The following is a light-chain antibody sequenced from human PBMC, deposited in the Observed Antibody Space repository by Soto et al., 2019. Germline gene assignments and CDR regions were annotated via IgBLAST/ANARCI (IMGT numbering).Light chain of an antibody. CDR1: QSVSKW. CDR2: DVS. J-gene: IGKJ2*01. CDR3: RQYHAYPYT. V-gene: IGKV1-5*01. Sequence: DIQMTQAPSTLSPSVGASLTITRRASQSVSKWLAWYQQKPGKSPKLLIYDVSTLHSDVPSRFSGCGSGTEFTLIVSSLQPDDFANYYCRQYHAYPYTFGQGTKVDIK.